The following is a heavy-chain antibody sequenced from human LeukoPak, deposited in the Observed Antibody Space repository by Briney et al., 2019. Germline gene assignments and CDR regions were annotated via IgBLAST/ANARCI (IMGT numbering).Heavy chain of an antibody. D-gene: IGHD2/OR15-2a*01. CDR3: ARAAPPGQVLPPLDFDD. Sequence: PGGPLRLSCAASGFPFSSYWMSWVRQAPGKGLEWVANIKQDGSEKYYVDSVKGRFTISRDNAKNSLYLQMNSLRAEDTAVYYWARAAPPGQVLPPLDFDDWGQGALVTVSS. CDR2: IKQDGSEK. CDR1: GFPFSSYW. J-gene: IGHJ4*02. V-gene: IGHV3-7*01.